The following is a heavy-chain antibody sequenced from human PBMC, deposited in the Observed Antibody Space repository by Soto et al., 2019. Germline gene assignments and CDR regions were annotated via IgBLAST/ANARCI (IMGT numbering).Heavy chain of an antibody. Sequence: QVQLVESGGGLVKPGGSLRLSCAASGFTFSDYYMSWIRQAPGKGLEWVSYITGSGSSIYYADSVKGRFTVSRDNAKNSLYLQMNSLRAEDTAVYHCARVPFTTIEGAWFDPWGQGTLVTVSS. D-gene: IGHD3-3*01. CDR3: ARVPFTTIEGAWFDP. V-gene: IGHV3-11*01. J-gene: IGHJ5*02. CDR1: GFTFSDYY. CDR2: ITGSGSSI.